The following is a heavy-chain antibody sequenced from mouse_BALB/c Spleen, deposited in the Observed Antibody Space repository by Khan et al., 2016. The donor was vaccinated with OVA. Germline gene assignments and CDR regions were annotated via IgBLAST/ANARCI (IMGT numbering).Heavy chain of an antibody. J-gene: IGHJ2*01. V-gene: IGHV3-2*02. CDR3: ARSVTITTVVATDFDY. Sequence: EVQLQESGPGLVKPSQSLSLTCTVTGYSITSDYAWNWIRQFPGNKLEWMGYISYSGRTSYNPSLKSRISITRDTSTTQFFLQLNSVTTEDTATYYCARSVTITTVVATDFDYWGQGTTLTVSS. CDR2: ISYSGRT. D-gene: IGHD1-1*01. CDR1: GYSITSDYA.